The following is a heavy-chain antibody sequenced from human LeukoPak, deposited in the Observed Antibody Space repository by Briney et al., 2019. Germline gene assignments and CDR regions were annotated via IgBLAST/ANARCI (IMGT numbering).Heavy chain of an antibody. J-gene: IGHJ4*02. CDR3: ARLGYCSGGSCATVDY. Sequence: GGSLRLSCAASGLTFSSYSMNWVRQAPGKGLEWVSSISSSSSYIYYADSVKGRFTISRDNAKNSLYLQMNSLRAEDTAVYYCARLGYCSGGSCATVDYWGQGTLVTVSS. V-gene: IGHV3-21*01. CDR2: ISSSSSYI. D-gene: IGHD2-15*01. CDR1: GLTFSSYS.